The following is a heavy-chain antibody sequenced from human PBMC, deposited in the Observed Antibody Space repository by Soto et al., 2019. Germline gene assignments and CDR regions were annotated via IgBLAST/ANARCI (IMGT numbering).Heavy chain of an antibody. Sequence: PSETLSLTCAVSGGPISSSYYWSWIRQPPGKGLEWIGYIYYSGSTNYNPSLKSRVTISVDTSKNQFSLKLSSVTAADTAVYYCARDSGGYDMIYYYYGMDVWGQGTTVTVSS. V-gene: IGHV4-61*01. CDR2: IYYSGST. D-gene: IGHD3-9*01. CDR3: ARDSGGYDMIYYYYGMDV. J-gene: IGHJ6*02. CDR1: GGPISSSYY.